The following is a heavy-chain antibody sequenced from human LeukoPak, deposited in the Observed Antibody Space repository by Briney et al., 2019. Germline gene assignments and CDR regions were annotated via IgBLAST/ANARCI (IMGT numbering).Heavy chain of an antibody. V-gene: IGHV1-24*01. D-gene: IGHD3-10*01. J-gene: IGHJ4*02. CDR2: FDPEDGET. Sequence: GASVKVSCKASGGTFSSYAISWVRQAPGKGLEWMGSFDPEDGETIYAQKFQGRVTMTEDTVTDTAYMELSSLTSEDTAVYYCTTGGGFGASYYYFDFWGQGSLVTVSS. CDR1: GGTFSSYA. CDR3: TTGGGFGASYYYFDF.